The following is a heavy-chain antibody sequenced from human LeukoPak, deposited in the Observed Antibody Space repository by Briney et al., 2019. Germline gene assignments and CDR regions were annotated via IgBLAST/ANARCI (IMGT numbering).Heavy chain of an antibody. J-gene: IGHJ3*02. D-gene: IGHD4-17*01. CDR3: ARDLVTVTKGFDI. CDR2: IYYSGST. Sequence: SETLSLTCTVSGGSISSSSYYWGWIRQPPGKGLEWIGSIYYSGSTYYNPSLKSRVTISVDTSKNQFSLKLSSVTAADTAVYYCARDLVTVTKGFDIWGQGTMVTVSS. V-gene: IGHV4-39*07. CDR1: GGSISSSSYY.